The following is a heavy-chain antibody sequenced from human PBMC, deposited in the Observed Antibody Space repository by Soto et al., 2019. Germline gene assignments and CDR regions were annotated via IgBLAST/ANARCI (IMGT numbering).Heavy chain of an antibody. CDR2: MSYDGNKK. D-gene: IGHD5-18*01. CDR3: AKGLSVIQEWIIDGH. CDR1: GFTLSIYC. V-gene: IGHV3-30*18. J-gene: IGHJ4*02. Sequence: QVQLVESGGGVVQPGRSLRLSCAVSGFTLSIYCIHWVRQAPGKGLEWVAFMSYDGNKKYYADSVKGRFTISRDNSKNTLYLQMDSLRADDTAMYYCAKGLSVIQEWIIDGHWGQGTQVTVSS.